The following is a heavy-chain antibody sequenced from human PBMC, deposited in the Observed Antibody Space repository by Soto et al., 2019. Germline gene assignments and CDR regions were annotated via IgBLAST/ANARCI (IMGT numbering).Heavy chain of an antibody. Sequence: KPGGSLRLSCAASGFTFSDYYMSWIRQAPGKGLEWVSYTSGNGRTIYYADSVKGRFTISRDTAKNPLYLQMNSLRAEDTAVYYYARAHFGPDYWGQGTLVTVSS. CDR2: TSGNGRTI. CDR3: ARAHFGPDY. V-gene: IGHV3-11*01. J-gene: IGHJ4*02. D-gene: IGHD3-3*01. CDR1: GFTFSDYY.